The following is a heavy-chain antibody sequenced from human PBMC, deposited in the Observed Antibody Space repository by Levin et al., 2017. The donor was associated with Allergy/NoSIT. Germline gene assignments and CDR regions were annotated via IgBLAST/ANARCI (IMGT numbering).Heavy chain of an antibody. CDR2: ISYDGSKT. D-gene: IGHD3-16*01. V-gene: IGHV3-30*18. Sequence: GGSLRLSCAASGFQFRSFGMHWVRQAPGKGLEWMSVISYDGSKTFYADSVKGRFTISRDNSKNTVYLQMNSLRGEDTAVYYCAKEQYDMGDNAYGYYYYGMDVWGHGTAVIVSS. CDR3: AKEQYDMGDNAYGYYYYGMDV. CDR1: GFQFRSFG. J-gene: IGHJ6*02.